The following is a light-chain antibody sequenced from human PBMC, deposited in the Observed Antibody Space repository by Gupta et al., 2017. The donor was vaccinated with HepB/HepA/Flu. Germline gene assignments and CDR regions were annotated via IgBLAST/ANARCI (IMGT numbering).Light chain of an antibody. CDR3: QQYGSSPL. Sequence: RATLSCRASQSVSSSYLAWYQQKPGQAPRLLIYGASSRATGIPDRFSGSGSGTDFTLTISRLEPEDFAVYYCQQYGSSPLFGPGTKVDIK. CDR2: GAS. CDR1: QSVSSSY. J-gene: IGKJ3*01. V-gene: IGKV3-20*01.